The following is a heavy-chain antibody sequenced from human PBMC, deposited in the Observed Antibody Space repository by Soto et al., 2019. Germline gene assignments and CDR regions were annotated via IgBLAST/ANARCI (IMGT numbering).Heavy chain of an antibody. CDR2: IYWDDDK. J-gene: IGHJ4*02. CDR1: GFSLRTSGVG. V-gene: IGHV2-5*02. CDR3: AHRPREYTYGTFDY. Sequence: QITLKESGPTLVKPTQTPTLTCTFSGFSLRTSGVGVGWIRQPPGKALEWLALIYWDDDKRYSPSLKSRLTITKDTSKNQVVLTMTNMDPVDTATYYCAHRPREYTYGTFDYWGQGTLVTVSS. D-gene: IGHD5-18*01.